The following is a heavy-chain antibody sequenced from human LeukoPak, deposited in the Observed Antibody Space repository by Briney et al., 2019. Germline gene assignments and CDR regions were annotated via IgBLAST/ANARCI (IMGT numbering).Heavy chain of an antibody. CDR1: GFTFSNYE. Sequence: GGSLRLSCAASGFTFSNYEMNWVRQAPGKGLEWVSYISSSGTSIYYADSVKGRFTISRDNAKNSLYLQMNSLRAEDTAVYYCARGGPAAGRFDYWGQGTLVTVSS. CDR2: ISSSGTSI. J-gene: IGHJ4*02. CDR3: ARGGPAAGRFDY. D-gene: IGHD6-13*01. V-gene: IGHV3-48*03.